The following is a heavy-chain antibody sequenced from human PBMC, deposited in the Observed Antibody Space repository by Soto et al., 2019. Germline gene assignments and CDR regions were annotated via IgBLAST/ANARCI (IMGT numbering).Heavy chain of an antibody. D-gene: IGHD3-10*01. CDR2: IIPIFGTA. V-gene: IGHV1-69*01. Sequence: QVQLVQSGAEVKKPGSSVKVSCKASGGTFSSYAISWVRQAPGQGLEWMGGIIPIFGTANYEQKFQGRVTITADESTSTAYMELSSLRSEDTAVYYCARAHPAQSYITMVRGAGPYVYWGQGNLVTVSS. CDR3: ARAHPAQSYITMVRGAGPYVY. CDR1: GGTFSSYA. J-gene: IGHJ4*02.